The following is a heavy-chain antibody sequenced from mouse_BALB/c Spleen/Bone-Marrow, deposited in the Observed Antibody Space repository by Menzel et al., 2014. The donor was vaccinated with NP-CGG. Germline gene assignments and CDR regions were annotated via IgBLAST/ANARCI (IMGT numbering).Heavy chain of an antibody. J-gene: IGHJ4*01. CDR2: IDPRSGGT. CDR1: GYAFTNYL. V-gene: IGHV1-54*03. CDR3: ARGGITTVVPYSMDY. Sequence: VQLVESGAELVRPGTSVKVSCKASGYAFTNYLIEWVKQRPGQGLEWIGVIDPRSGGTDYNEKFKGKAPLTADKSSSTGYMWLNSLSSGDSAVYFCARGGITTVVPYSMDYWGQGTSVTVSS. D-gene: IGHD1-1*01.